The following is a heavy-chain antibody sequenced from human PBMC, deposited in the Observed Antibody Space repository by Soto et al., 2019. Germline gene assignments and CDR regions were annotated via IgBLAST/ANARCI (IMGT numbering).Heavy chain of an antibody. D-gene: IGHD2-2*02. Sequence: SLILSCAASGFTFSSYGMHWVRQAPVKGLEWVAVISYDGSNKYYADSVKGRFTISRDNSKNTLYLQMNSLRAEDTAVYYCAKGAFGYCSSTSCYIFDYWGQGTLVTVSS. CDR2: ISYDGSNK. CDR1: GFTFSSYG. CDR3: AKGAFGYCSSTSCYIFDY. J-gene: IGHJ4*02. V-gene: IGHV3-30*18.